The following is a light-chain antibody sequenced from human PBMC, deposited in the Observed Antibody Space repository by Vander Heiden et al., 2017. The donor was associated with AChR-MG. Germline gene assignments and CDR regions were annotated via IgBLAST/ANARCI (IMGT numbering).Light chain of an antibody. CDR3: QQYNNWPPT. V-gene: IGKV3-15*01. J-gene: IGKJ1*01. Sequence: EIVMTQSPATLSVSPGESVTLSCRAGQSVSSNVAWYQQKPGQAPRLLISGASTRATTIPVRFSGSGSGTEFTLTIGSLQSEDCGVYYCQQYNNWPPTFGQGTKVEVK. CDR2: GAS. CDR1: QSVSSN.